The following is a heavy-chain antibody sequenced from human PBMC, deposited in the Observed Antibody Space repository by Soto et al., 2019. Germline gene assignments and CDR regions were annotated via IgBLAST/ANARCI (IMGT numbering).Heavy chain of an antibody. Sequence: QVQLVQSGAEVKKPGSSVKVSCKASGGTFSSYAISWVRQAPGQGLEWMGGIIPIFGTANYAQKFQGRVTITADESTSTAYLELSSLRSEDTAVYYCARGTESEYSSSSSFDYWGQGTLVTVSS. V-gene: IGHV1-69*01. J-gene: IGHJ4*02. D-gene: IGHD6-6*01. CDR3: ARGTESEYSSSSSFDY. CDR2: IIPIFGTA. CDR1: GGTFSSYA.